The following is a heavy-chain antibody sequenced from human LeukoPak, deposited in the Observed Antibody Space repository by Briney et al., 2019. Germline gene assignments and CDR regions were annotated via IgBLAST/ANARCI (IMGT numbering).Heavy chain of an antibody. CDR2: ISSDGSTT. J-gene: IGHJ6*03. V-gene: IGHV3-74*01. CDR3: LAGYYYIDMDV. CDR1: GFTFSSYW. Sequence: GGSLRLSCAASGFTFSSYWMHWVRQAPGKGLVWISRISSDGSTTNYADSVKGRFTISRDNAKNTLYLQMNSLRAEDTAVFYCLAGYYYIDMDVWGKGTTVTVSS. D-gene: IGHD3-10*01.